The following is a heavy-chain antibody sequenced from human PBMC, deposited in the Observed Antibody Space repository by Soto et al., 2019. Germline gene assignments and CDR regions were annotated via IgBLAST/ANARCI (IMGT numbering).Heavy chain of an antibody. CDR3: ARPSIVGATTHYYYGMDA. J-gene: IGHJ6*02. D-gene: IGHD1-26*01. CDR1: GYSSTSYW. V-gene: IGHV5-51*01. Sequence: GESLKISCKGSGYSSTSYWIGWVRQMPGKGLEWMGIIYPGDSDTRYSPSFQGQVTISADKSISTAYLQWSSLKASDTAMYYCARPSIVGATTHYYYGMDAWRQGTTVTVPS. CDR2: IYPGDSDT.